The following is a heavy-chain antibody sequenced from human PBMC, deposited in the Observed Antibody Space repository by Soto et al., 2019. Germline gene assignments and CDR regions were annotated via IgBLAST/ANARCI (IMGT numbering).Heavy chain of an antibody. J-gene: IGHJ6*02. V-gene: IGHV3-74*01. CDR1: GFTFSKFW. D-gene: IGHD2-15*01. CDR2: LNSDWSDT. Sequence: EVQVVESGGSLVQPGGSLRLSCAASGFTFSKFWIHWVRQAPGKGPEWVSSLNSDWSDTRYADSVKGRFTISRDNAKNPLYLQRNSLRAEDTAVYYCAGSAADGWGQGTPVTVSS. CDR3: AGSAADG.